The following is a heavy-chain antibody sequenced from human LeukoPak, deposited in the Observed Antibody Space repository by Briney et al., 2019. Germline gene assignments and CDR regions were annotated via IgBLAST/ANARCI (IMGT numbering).Heavy chain of an antibody. CDR2: ISTSSNTI. V-gene: IGHV3-48*01. D-gene: IGHD4-17*01. CDR1: GYIFGDYS. J-gene: IGHJ4*02. Sequence: PGGSLRLSCEGSGYIFGDYSMSWVRQAPGKGLEWLAFISTSSNTIYYAGSVQGRFTVPRDNAKNFLYLQMNSLRAEDTAQYYCARGAAHSYGYFSDYWGQGILVAVSS. CDR3: ARGAAHSYGYFSDY.